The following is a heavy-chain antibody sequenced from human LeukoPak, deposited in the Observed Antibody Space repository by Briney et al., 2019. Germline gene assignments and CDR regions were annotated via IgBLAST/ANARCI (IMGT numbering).Heavy chain of an antibody. D-gene: IGHD5-24*01. CDR1: GYTFTSYA. J-gene: IGHJ4*02. CDR2: INAGNGNT. V-gene: IGHV1-3*01. CDR3: ARVGTVDRHPYH. Sequence: GASVKVSCKASGYTFTSYAMHWVRQAPGQRLEWMGWINAGNGNTKYSQKFQGRVTITRDTSASTAYMELSSLRSEDTAVYYCARVGTVDRHPYHWGQGTLVTVSS.